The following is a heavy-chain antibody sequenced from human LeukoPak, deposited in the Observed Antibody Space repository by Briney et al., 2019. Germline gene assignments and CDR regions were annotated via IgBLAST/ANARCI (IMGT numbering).Heavy chain of an antibody. CDR3: AREDYGDYTPTFDY. Sequence: TGGSLRLSCAASGFTFGSYGMHWVRQAPGKGLEWVAVIWYDGSNKYYADSVKGRFTISRDNSKNTLYLQMNSLRAEDTAVYYCAREDYGDYTPTFDYWGQGTLVTVSS. CDR1: GFTFGSYG. J-gene: IGHJ4*02. V-gene: IGHV3-33*01. CDR2: IWYDGSNK. D-gene: IGHD4-17*01.